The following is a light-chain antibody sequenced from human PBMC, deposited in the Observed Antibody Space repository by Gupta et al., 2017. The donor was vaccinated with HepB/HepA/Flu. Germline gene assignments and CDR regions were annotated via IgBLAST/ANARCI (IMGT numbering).Light chain of an antibody. CDR1: QSVLYSSNNENY. CDR3: QQYYSSPVT. CDR2: WAS. Sequence: DIVMTQSPDSLAGSLGERATINCKSSQSVLYSSNNENYLAWYQQKAGQPPNLLIYWASTRKSGVPDRFSGSGSGTDFTLTISSLQAEDVAVYYCQQYYSSPVTFGGGTKVEIK. J-gene: IGKJ4*01. V-gene: IGKV4-1*01.